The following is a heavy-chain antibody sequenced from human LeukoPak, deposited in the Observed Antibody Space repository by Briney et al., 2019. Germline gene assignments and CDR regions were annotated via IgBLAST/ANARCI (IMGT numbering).Heavy chain of an antibody. CDR1: GYPFDNFG. CDR2: ISAYNGNT. CDR3: ARDRVGGDLTGVSLY. Sequence: ASVKVSCKASGYPFDNFGLTRVRQAPGQGLEWMGWISAYNGNTHYAQKFWGRRTLTTETSTSTAYLELRSLKSDDTAVYYCARDRVGGDLTGVSLYWGQGTLVTVSS. D-gene: IGHD4-17*01. J-gene: IGHJ4*01. V-gene: IGHV1-18*01.